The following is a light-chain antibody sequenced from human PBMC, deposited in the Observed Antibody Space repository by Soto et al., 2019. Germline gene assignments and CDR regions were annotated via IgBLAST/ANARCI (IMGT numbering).Light chain of an antibody. CDR1: QSVSSSY. J-gene: IGKJ5*01. CDR2: GAS. CDR3: QQRSSWPIT. V-gene: IGKV3-11*01. Sequence: EIVLTQSPATLSLSPGERATLSCRASQSVSSSYLVWYQQKPGQAPRLLIFGASNRATGIPARFSGSGSGTDFTLTINSLEPEDFAVYYCQQRSSWPITFGQGTRLEIK.